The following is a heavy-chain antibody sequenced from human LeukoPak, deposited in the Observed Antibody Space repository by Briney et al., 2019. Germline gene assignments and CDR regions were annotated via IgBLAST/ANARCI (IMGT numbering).Heavy chain of an antibody. D-gene: IGHD2-21*01. Sequence: PSETLSLTCTVSGGSISSGGYYWSWIRQHPGKGLEWIGYIYYSGSTYYNPSLKSRVTISVDTSKNQFSLKLSSVTAADTAVYYCARLGIVVVDAFDIWGQGTMVTVSS. CDR3: ARLGIVVVDAFDI. CDR2: IYYSGST. J-gene: IGHJ3*02. V-gene: IGHV4-31*03. CDR1: GGSISSGGYY.